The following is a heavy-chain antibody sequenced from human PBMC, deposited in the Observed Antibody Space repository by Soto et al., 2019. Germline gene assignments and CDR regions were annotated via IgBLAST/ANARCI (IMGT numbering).Heavy chain of an antibody. CDR1: GFNFSSYA. V-gene: IGHV3-23*01. CDR3: AKDQGGVSIAVAGPAPDDY. Sequence: GGSLRLSCAASGFNFSSYAMSWVRQAPGKGLEWVSAISGSGGSTYYADSVKGRFTISRDNSKNTLYLQMNSLRAEDTAVYYCAKDQGGVSIAVAGPAPDDYWGQGTLVTVSS. D-gene: IGHD6-19*01. J-gene: IGHJ4*02. CDR2: ISGSGGST.